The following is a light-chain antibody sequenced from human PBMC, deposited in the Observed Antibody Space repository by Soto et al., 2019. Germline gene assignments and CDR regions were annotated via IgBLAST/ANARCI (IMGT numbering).Light chain of an antibody. CDR3: QQRSNWPPF. CDR2: DAS. Sequence: EIVLTQSRGTLSLWPLERRTLXLQASQSVSSSYLAWYQQKPGQAPRLLIYDASNRATGIPARFSGSGSGTDFTLTISSLEPEDFAVYYCQQRSNWPPFFGQGTRLEIK. CDR1: QSVSSSY. V-gene: IGKV3-11*01. J-gene: IGKJ5*01.